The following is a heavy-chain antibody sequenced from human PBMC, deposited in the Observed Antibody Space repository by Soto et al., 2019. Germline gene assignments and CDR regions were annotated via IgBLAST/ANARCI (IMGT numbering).Heavy chain of an antibody. V-gene: IGHV3-23*01. J-gene: IGHJ6*02. CDR1: GFTFSSYA. CDR3: ARGGIAAHYYYYYGMDV. Sequence: PGGSLRLSCAASGFTFSSYAMSWVRQAPGKGLEWVSAISGGGGSKYYADSVKGRFTISRDNSKNTLYLQMNSLRAEDTAVYYCARGGIAAHYYYYYGMDVWGQGTTVTVSS. D-gene: IGHD6-13*01. CDR2: ISGGGGSK.